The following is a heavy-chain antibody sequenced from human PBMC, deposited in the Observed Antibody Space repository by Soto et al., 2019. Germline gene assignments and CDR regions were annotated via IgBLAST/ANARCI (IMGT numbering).Heavy chain of an antibody. Sequence: GGSLRLSCAASGFTFSSYAMSWVRQAPGKGLEWVSAISGSGGSTYYADSVKGRFTISRDNSKNTLYLQMNSLRAEDTAVYYCAKRGYDFWSGYSGIDYWGQGTLVTVS. CDR1: GFTFSSYA. CDR3: AKRGYDFWSGYSGIDY. D-gene: IGHD3-3*01. J-gene: IGHJ4*02. V-gene: IGHV3-23*01. CDR2: ISGSGGST.